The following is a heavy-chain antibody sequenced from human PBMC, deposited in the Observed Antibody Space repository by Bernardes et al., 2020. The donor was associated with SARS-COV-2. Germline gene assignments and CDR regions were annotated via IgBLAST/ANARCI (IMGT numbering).Heavy chain of an antibody. CDR2: ISYDGSNK. V-gene: IGHV3-30-3*01. D-gene: IGHD2-2*01. Sequence: GGSLRLSCAASGFTFSSYAMHWVRQAPGKGLEWVAVISYDGSNKYYADSVKGRFTISRDNSKNTLYLQMNSLRAEDTAVYYCARGASTVPAVHNYYYYGMDVWGQGTTVTVSS. CDR1: GFTFSSYA. J-gene: IGHJ6*02. CDR3: ARGASTVPAVHNYYYYGMDV.